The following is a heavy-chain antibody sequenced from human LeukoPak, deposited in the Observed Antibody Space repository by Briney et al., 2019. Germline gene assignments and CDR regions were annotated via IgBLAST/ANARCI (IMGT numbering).Heavy chain of an antibody. V-gene: IGHV1-8*01. CDR2: MNPNSGNT. CDR1: GYTFTSYD. CDR3: ANTLYSSPNWFDP. D-gene: IGHD4-11*01. J-gene: IGHJ5*02. Sequence: ASVKVSCKASGYTFTSYDINWVRQATGQGLEWMGWMNPNSGNTGYAQKFQGRVTMTRNTSISTAYMELSSLRSGDTAVYYCANTLYSSPNWFDPWGQGTLVTVSS.